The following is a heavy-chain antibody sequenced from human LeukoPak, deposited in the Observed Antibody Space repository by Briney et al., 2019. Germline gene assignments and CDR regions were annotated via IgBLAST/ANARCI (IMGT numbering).Heavy chain of an antibody. D-gene: IGHD6-13*01. CDR3: ARDSYSSSWSGLFDY. CDR2: IKQDGSEK. V-gene: IGHV3-7*01. Sequence: GGSLRLSCAASGFSFSSYWMSWVREAPGKGLEWVANIKQDGSEKYYVDSVKGRFTISRDNAKNSLYLQMNSLRAEDTAVYYCARDSYSSSWSGLFDYWGQGTLVTVSP. J-gene: IGHJ4*02. CDR1: GFSFSSYW.